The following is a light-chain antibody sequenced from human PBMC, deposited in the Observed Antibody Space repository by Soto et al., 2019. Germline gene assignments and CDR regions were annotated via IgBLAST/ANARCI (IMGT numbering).Light chain of an antibody. CDR1: QSVSSNY. CDR2: GAS. CDR3: QQYSRAPLT. V-gene: IGKV3-20*01. Sequence: DSMLRQSPGTLSLTPGERATLSCRASQSVSSNYLAWYQQKPGQAPRLLIYGASSRATGIPDRFSASGSGTDFTLTISRLEPEDFAVYYCQQYSRAPLTFGQGTKVDIK. J-gene: IGKJ1*01.